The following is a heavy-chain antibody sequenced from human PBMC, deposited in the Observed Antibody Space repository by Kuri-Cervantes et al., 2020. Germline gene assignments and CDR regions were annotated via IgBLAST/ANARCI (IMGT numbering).Heavy chain of an antibody. Sequence: LRLSCTVSGGSISRGDYYWSWIRQPPGKGLEWIGYIYYSGSTYYNPSLKSRITISVDTSKNHFSLKLSSVTAADTAVYYCARDRGLSWFDPWGQGTLVTVSS. J-gene: IGHJ5*02. V-gene: IGHV4-30-4*08. CDR1: GGSISRGDYY. D-gene: IGHD2-8*01. CDR2: IYYSGST. CDR3: ARDRGLSWFDP.